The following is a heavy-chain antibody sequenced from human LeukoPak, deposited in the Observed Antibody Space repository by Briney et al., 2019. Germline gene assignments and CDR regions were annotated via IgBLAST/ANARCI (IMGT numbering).Heavy chain of an antibody. J-gene: IGHJ4*02. D-gene: IGHD1-26*01. V-gene: IGHV3-7*01. Sequence: LPGGSLRLSCAASGFTFSSYWMSWVRQAPGKGLEWVANIKQDGSKKYYVDSVKGRFTISRDNAKNSLYLQMNSLRAEDTAVYYCARDKSVGVGATVISDYWGQGTLVTVSS. CDR2: IKQDGSKK. CDR1: GFTFSSYW. CDR3: ARDKSVGVGATVISDY.